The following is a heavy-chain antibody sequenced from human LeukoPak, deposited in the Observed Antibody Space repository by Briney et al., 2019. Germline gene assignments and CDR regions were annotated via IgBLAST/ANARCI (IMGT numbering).Heavy chain of an antibody. CDR3: ASLDSSGYYSIDY. CDR1: GFTFSSYS. D-gene: IGHD3-22*01. CDR2: ISSSSSYI. V-gene: IGHV3-21*01. Sequence: GGSLRLSCAASGFTFSSYSMNWVRQAPGKGLEWVSSISSSSSYIYSADSVKGRFTISRDNAKNSLYLQMNSLKAEDTAVYYCASLDSSGYYSIDYWGQGTLVTVSS. J-gene: IGHJ4*02.